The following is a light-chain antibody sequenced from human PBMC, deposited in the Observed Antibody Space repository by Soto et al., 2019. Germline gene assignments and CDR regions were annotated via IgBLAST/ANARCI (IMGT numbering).Light chain of an antibody. CDR1: SSDVGGYNY. V-gene: IGLV2-14*01. J-gene: IGLJ2*01. CDR3: SSYTSTSTL. CDR2: DVS. Sequence: QSALTQPASVSGSPGQSITISCTGTSSDVGGYNYVAWFQQHPGKAPKLNIYDVSNRPSGVSNRFSGSKSGNTASLTISGLQTEDEADYYCSSYTSTSTLFGGGTKLTVL.